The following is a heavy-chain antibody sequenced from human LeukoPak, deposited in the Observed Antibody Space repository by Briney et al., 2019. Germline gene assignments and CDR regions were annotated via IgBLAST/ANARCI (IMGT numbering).Heavy chain of an antibody. Sequence: ASLTLSFTPSVYTFSIYDINWVRQAPGQGLEWMGWMTPNSGNTGYTQKSQGRVTITRNTSISTAYMELSRLRSEAPAVYSRAIFSIRITFGGVNAFDIWGQGTMVTVSS. CDR3: AIFSIRITFGGVNAFDI. CDR2: MTPNSGNT. J-gene: IGHJ3*02. V-gene: IGHV1-8*01. CDR1: VYTFSIYD. D-gene: IGHD3-16*01.